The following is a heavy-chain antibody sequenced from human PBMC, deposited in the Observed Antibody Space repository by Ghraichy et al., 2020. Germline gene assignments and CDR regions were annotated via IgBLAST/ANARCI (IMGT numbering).Heavy chain of an antibody. CDR3: SKAARDYGDLDQ. V-gene: IGHV1-69*04. CDR2: IIPVIGIT. D-gene: IGHD4-17*01. J-gene: IGHJ4*02. CDR1: GGTFSSSA. Sequence: SVKVSCKASGGTFSSSAISWVRQAPGQGLEWMGRIIPVIGITDYAQKFQGRVTITADTSTSTAYMELGSLRSEDTAVYYCSKAARDYGDLDQWGQGTLVTVSS.